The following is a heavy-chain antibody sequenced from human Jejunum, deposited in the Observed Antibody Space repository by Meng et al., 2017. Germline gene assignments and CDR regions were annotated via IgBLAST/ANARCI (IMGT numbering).Heavy chain of an antibody. J-gene: IGHJ5*02. CDR2: INYSGSA. D-gene: IGHD2-2*01. V-gene: IGHV4-39*01. Sequence: QLQLQESGPGLVKPSETLSITCTVSGGSISSGPYYWSWIRQPPGKGLEWIASINYSGSAYYNPSLKSRFTITVDTSKNQFSLKVSSVTAADTAVYYCARGHQVDPWGPGTLVTVSS. CDR3: ARGHQVDP. CDR1: GGSISSGPYY.